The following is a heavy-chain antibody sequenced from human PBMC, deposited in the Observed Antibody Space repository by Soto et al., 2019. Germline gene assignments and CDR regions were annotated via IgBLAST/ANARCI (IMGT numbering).Heavy chain of an antibody. V-gene: IGHV3-15*07. J-gene: IGHJ4*02. CDR3: TTHNGYARSPRFDD. CDR2: IEGKTGGGTT. D-gene: IGHD3-16*01. Sequence: QLVESGGGLVRPGESLRLTCAVSGIAFTYASINWVRQVPGRGPEWVGRIEGKTGGGTTDYAAPVKGRFTISRDDSTNQVFTQLDHVKGEDAGVYYCTTHNGYARSPRFDDWGQGTQVTVSS. CDR1: GIAFTYAS.